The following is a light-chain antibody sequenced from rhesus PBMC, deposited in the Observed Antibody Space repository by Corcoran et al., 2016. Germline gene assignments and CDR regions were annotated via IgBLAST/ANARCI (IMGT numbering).Light chain of an antibody. CDR3: QQHNSYPPMCS. V-gene: IGKV1-25*01. J-gene: IGKJ2*01. CDR2: EAS. CDR1: QGVTKY. Sequence: DIQMTQSPSSLSASVGDTVTITCQASQGVTKYLAWYQHEPGKAPKLLIYEASTLQSGVPSRFSGSGSGTELTLTINSLQPEAFASYYCQQHNSYPPMCSFGQGTKVEIK.